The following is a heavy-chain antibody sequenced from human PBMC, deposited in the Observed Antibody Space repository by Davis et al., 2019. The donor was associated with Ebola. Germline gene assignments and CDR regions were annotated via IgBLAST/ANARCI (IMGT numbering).Heavy chain of an antibody. CDR1: GFTFSDYY. CDR2: ISNSGSTI. Sequence: GESLKISCAASGFTFSDYYMSWIRQAPGKGLEWVSYISNSGSTIYYADSVKGRFTISRDNSKNTLYLQMNSLRAEDTAVYYCASTDSGYGGYWGQGTLVTVSS. V-gene: IGHV3-11*04. D-gene: IGHD3-22*01. CDR3: ASTDSGYGGY. J-gene: IGHJ4*02.